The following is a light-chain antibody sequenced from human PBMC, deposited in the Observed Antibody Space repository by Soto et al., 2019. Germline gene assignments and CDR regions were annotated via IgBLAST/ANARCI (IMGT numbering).Light chain of an antibody. V-gene: IGLV2-23*01. Sequence: QSALTQPASVSGSPVQSITISCTGTSSDVGSYNLVSWYQQHPGKAPKLMIYEGSKRPSGVSNRFSGSKSGNTASLTISGLQAEEEADYYCCSYAGSSTVVFGGGTKVTVL. CDR1: SSDVGSYNL. CDR2: EGS. CDR3: CSYAGSSTVV. J-gene: IGLJ2*01.